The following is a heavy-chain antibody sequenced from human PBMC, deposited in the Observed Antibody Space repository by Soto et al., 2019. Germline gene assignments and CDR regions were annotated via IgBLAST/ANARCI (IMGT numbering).Heavy chain of an antibody. CDR1: GFTFTDYW. CDR2: LNQDGSET. Sequence: GGSLRLSCEASGFTFTDYWLSWVRQAPGKGLEWVANLNQDGSETKYVDSVKGRFTISRDNAKNSVYLQLNSLRAEDTAVYYCARDRFRGADYVRGGTYVFDLWGQGALVTVSS. D-gene: IGHD3-16*01. CDR3: ARDRFRGADYVRGGTYVFDL. J-gene: IGHJ4*02. V-gene: IGHV3-7*03.